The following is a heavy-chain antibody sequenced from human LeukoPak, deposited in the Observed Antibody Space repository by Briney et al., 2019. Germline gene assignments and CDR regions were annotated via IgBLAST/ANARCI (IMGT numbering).Heavy chain of an antibody. CDR3: ARYPPHYYYGMDV. Sequence: SETLCLTCTVSGGSISSYYWSWIRQPAGKGLEWIGRIYTSGSTNYNPSLKSRVTISVDTSKNQFSLKLSSVTAADTAVYYCARYPPHYYYGMDVWGQGTTVTVSS. V-gene: IGHV4-4*07. CDR1: GGSISSYY. CDR2: IYTSGST. J-gene: IGHJ6*02.